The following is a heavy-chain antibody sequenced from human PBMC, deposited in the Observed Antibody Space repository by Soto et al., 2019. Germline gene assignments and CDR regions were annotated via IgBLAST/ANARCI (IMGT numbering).Heavy chain of an antibody. CDR2: ILPIFGTA. J-gene: IGHJ6*03. CDR3: ARGIAAAGMDYYYYMDV. Sequence: ASVKVSCKASGGTFSSYAISWVRQAPGQGLEWMGGILPIFGTANYAQKFQGRVTMTRNTSISTAYMELSSLRSEDTAVYYCARGIAAAGMDYYYYMDVWGKGPTVTVSS. D-gene: IGHD6-13*01. CDR1: GGTFSSYA. V-gene: IGHV1-69*05.